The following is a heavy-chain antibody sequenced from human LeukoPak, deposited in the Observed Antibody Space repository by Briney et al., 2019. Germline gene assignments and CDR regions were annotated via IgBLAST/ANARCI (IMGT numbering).Heavy chain of an antibody. CDR2: IKQDGSEK. D-gene: IGHD2-15*01. CDR1: GFTFSNYW. J-gene: IGHJ4*02. Sequence: GESLRLSCIASGFTFSNYWMSWVRQAPGKGLEWVANIKQDGSEKYYMDSVKGRLSISRDNAKNSLNLQMNNLRAEDTAVYCATTQTFDYWGQGTLVTVSS. V-gene: IGHV3-7*03. CDR3: ATTQTFDY.